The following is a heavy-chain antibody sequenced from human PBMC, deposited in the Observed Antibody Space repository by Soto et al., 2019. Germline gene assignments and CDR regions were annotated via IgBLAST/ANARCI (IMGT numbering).Heavy chain of an antibody. Sequence: GSLRLSCAASGFTFSSYSMNWVRQAPGKGLEWVSSISSSSSYIYYADSVKGRFTISRDNAKNSLYLQMNSLRAEDTAVYYCARHRTSDYYRSGSYSGAFDIWGQGTMVTV. D-gene: IGHD3-10*01. CDR2: ISSSSSYI. J-gene: IGHJ3*02. CDR1: GFTFSSYS. CDR3: ARHRTSDYYRSGSYSGAFDI. V-gene: IGHV3-21*01.